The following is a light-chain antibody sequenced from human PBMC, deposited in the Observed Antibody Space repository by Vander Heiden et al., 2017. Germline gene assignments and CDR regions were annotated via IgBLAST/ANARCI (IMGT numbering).Light chain of an antibody. CDR3: ATWDTSLSAMI. J-gene: IGLJ2*01. Sequence: HSVLPQPPPVSAAPGQRVTISCSGRSSNIGNNNVSWYQHLPGTSPKLLIYDNNKRRSGIPDRFSGSKSGTSATLGITGLQTGDEADYYCATWDTSLSAMIFGGGTKLTVL. CDR2: DNN. CDR1: SSNIGNNN. V-gene: IGLV1-51*01.